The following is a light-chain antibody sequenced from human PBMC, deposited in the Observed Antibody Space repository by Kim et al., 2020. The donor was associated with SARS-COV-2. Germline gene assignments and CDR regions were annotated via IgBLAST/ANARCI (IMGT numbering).Light chain of an antibody. J-gene: IGKJ3*01. CDR3: QQYNSDFT. Sequence: DIQMTQSPSILSASVGDRVTITCRASQTISNWLAWYQQKPGKPPNLLIYDASSLESGVPSRFSGSGFGTEFTLTISSLQPNDFATYYCQQYNSDFTFGPGTKVDIK. CDR1: QTISNW. V-gene: IGKV1-5*01. CDR2: DAS.